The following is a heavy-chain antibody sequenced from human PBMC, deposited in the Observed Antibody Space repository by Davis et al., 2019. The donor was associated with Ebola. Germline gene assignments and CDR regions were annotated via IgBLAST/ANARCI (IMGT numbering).Heavy chain of an antibody. J-gene: IGHJ6*02. Sequence: ASVKVSCKTSGYIFTRYSIHWVRQAPGEGLEWVGWINGGNGDTKCSQKFQGRVTFTRDASASTAYMELSSLRSEDTAVYYCATDQFDGSGKKRYYYGMDVWGQGTTVTVSS. D-gene: IGHD3-10*01. CDR2: INGGNGDT. CDR3: ATDQFDGSGKKRYYYGMDV. CDR1: GYIFTRYS. V-gene: IGHV1-3*01.